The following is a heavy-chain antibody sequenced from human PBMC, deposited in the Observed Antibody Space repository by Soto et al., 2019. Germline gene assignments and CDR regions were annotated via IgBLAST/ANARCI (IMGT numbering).Heavy chain of an antibody. CDR1: GFTFSNYW. CDR3: ARLRYSSSAYYMDV. D-gene: IGHD6-6*01. CDR2: IKPDGTEK. J-gene: IGHJ6*03. V-gene: IGHV3-7*01. Sequence: GGSLRLSCAASGFTFSNYWMSWIRQAPGKGLEWVANIKPDGTEKYYVDSVRGRFTISRDNAKNTLSLQMISLRAEDTAAYYCARLRYSSSAYYMDVWGKGTTVTVSS.